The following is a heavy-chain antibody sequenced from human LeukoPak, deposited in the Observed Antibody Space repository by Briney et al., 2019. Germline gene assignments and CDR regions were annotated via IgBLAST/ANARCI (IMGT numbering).Heavy chain of an antibody. J-gene: IGHJ6*02. CDR3: AKDSVWFGDLLGGMDV. CDR1: GFTFNRHG. CDR2: VSDNGIYK. V-gene: IGHV3-30*18. D-gene: IGHD3-10*01. Sequence: GGSLRLSCEASGFTFNRHGMHWVRQAPGKGLEWVAVVSDNGIYKYYSDSVKGRFTISRDISKNTLYLQMDTLRTEDTAVYYCAKDSVWFGDLLGGMDVWGQGTTVTVSS.